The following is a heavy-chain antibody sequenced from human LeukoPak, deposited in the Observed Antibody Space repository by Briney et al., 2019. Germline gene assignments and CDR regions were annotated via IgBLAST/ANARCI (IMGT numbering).Heavy chain of an antibody. V-gene: IGHV4-39*07. J-gene: IGHJ4*02. CDR2: IYSSGST. D-gene: IGHD6-13*01. CDR1: GGSISSSSYY. Sequence: PSETLSLTCTVSGGSISSSSYYWGWIRQPPGKGLEWIGRIYSSGSTDYNPSLRSRVTMSVDTSKNHFSLKLSSVTAADTAVYYCARGIAAASERALDIWGQGTLVTVSS. CDR3: ARGIAAASERALDI.